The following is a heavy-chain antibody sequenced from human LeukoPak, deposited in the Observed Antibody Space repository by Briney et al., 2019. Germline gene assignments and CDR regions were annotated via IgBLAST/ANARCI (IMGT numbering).Heavy chain of an antibody. D-gene: IGHD3-22*01. CDR3: AKDGDSYDSSGAFDY. V-gene: IGHV3-33*03. Sequence: GGSLSLSCAASGFSFSSHAMHWVRQAPGKGLEWVAVVWFDGSSTSYGDSVRGRFNISRDDSKNTVFLQMNSLRAEDTAVYYCAKDGDSYDSSGAFDYWGQGTLVTVSS. CDR2: VWFDGSST. J-gene: IGHJ4*02. CDR1: GFSFSSHA.